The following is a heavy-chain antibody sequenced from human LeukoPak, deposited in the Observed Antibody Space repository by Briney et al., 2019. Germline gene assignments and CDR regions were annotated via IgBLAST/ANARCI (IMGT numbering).Heavy chain of an antibody. CDR3: ARGIAVAGSYYFDY. D-gene: IGHD6-19*01. CDR1: GGTFSSYA. V-gene: IGHV1-69*13. CDR2: IIPIFGTA. J-gene: IGHJ4*02. Sequence: SVKVSCKASGGTFSSYATSWVRQAPGQGLEWMGGIIPIFGTANYARKFQGRVTITADESTSTAYMELSSLRSEDTAVYYCARGIAVAGSYYFDYRGQGTLVTVSS.